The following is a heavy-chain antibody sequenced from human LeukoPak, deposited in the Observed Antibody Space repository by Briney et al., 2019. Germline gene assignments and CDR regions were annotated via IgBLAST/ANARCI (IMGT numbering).Heavy chain of an antibody. CDR1: GFTVSSNY. V-gene: IGHV3-53*01. CDR3: TRGTPTRVYYDSGSYRDY. J-gene: IGHJ4*02. CDR2: IYSGGST. D-gene: IGHD3-10*01. Sequence: GGSLRLSCAASGFTVSSNYMSWVRQAPGKGLEWVSLIYSGGSTNYADSVKGRFTISRDNSKNTLYLQMNSLRAEDTAVYYCTRGTPTRVYYDSGSYRDYWGQGTLVTVSS.